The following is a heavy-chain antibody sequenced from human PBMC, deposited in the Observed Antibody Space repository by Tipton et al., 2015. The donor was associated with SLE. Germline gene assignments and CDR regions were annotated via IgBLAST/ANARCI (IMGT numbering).Heavy chain of an antibody. CDR1: GFTFSHYS. CDR3: ARDERTKDYDFWSGLYYFDY. J-gene: IGHJ4*02. V-gene: IGHV3-21*01. Sequence: SLRLSCATSGFTFSHYSMNWVRQAPGKGLEWVSSISSSSSYIYYADSVKGRFTISRDNAKNSLYLQMNSLRAEDTAVYYCARDERTKDYDFWSGLYYFDYWGQGTLVTVSS. CDR2: ISSSSSYI. D-gene: IGHD3-3*01.